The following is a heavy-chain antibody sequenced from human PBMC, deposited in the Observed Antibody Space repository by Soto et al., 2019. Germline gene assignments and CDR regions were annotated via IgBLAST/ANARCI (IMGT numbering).Heavy chain of an antibody. CDR3: ARGLGLVRGVSPRGHGGLDV. CDR1: GGSFSGYY. D-gene: IGHD3-10*01. Sequence: QVQLQQWGAGLLKPSETLSLTCAVYGGSFSGYYWSWIRQPPGKGLEWIGEINHSGSTNYNPSLKSRVTISVDTSKNQFSLKLNSVTAADTAAYYCARGLGLVRGVSPRGHGGLDVWGQGTTVTVSS. V-gene: IGHV4-34*01. CDR2: INHSGST. J-gene: IGHJ6*02.